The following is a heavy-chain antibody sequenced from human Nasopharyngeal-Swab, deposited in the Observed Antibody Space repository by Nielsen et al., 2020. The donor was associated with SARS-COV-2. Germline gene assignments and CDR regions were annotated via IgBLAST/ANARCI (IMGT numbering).Heavy chain of an antibody. CDR1: GFTFTRYA. CDR2: MSGTGGTT. V-gene: IGHV3-23*01. CDR3: ARPRGGYYYYYYMDV. D-gene: IGHD2-15*01. Sequence: GESLKISCAASGFTFTRYAMNWVRQAPGKGLEWVSLMSGTGGTTYYTDSVKGRFTISTDNSENTLYLQMNSLRAEDTAVYYCARPRGGYYYYYYMDVWGKGTTVTVSS. J-gene: IGHJ6*03.